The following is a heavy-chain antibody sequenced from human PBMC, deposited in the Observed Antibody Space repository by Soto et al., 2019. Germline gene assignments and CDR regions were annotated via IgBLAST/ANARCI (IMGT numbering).Heavy chain of an antibody. Sequence: ASVKVSCKVSGYTLTELSMHWVRQAPGKGLEWMGGFDPEDGETIYAQKFQGRVTMTEDTSTDTAYMELSSLRSEDTAVYYCATSVPGAEPSSYYYYGMDVWGQGTTVTVSS. V-gene: IGHV1-24*01. J-gene: IGHJ6*02. CDR3: ATSVPGAEPSSYYYYGMDV. CDR2: FDPEDGET. D-gene: IGHD1-26*01. CDR1: GYTLTELS.